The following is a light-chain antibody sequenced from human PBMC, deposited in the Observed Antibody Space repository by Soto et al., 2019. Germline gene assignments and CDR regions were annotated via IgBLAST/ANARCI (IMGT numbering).Light chain of an antibody. CDR1: QSINSY. CDR2: AAA. J-gene: IGKJ2*01. Sequence: DIQMTQSPTSLSASVGDRVTITCRASQSINSYLNWYQQKAGKAPNLRIHAAASLQSGVPSRFSGSESWTDFTLTISILQPEDVGSYFCQKCYSTPYTFGQGTNLDIK. CDR3: QKCYSTPYT. V-gene: IGKV1-39*01.